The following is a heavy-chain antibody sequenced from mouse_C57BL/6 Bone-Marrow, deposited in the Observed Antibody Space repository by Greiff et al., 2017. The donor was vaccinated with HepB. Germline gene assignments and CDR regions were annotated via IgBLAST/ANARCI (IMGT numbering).Heavy chain of an antibody. CDR3: ARCSQTAQFAY. D-gene: IGHD3-2*02. J-gene: IGHJ3*01. CDR1: GFSLTSYG. Sequence: QVQLQQSGPGLVQPSQSLSITCTVSGFSLTSYGVHWVRQSPGKGLEWLGVIWRGGSTDYNAAFISRLSISKDNSKSQVFFKMNSLQADDTAIYYCARCSQTAQFAYWGQGTLVTVSA. CDR2: IWRGGST. V-gene: IGHV2-2*01.